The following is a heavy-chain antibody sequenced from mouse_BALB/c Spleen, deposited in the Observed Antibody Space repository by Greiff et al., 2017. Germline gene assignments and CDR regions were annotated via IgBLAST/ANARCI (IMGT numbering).Heavy chain of an antibody. CDR2: IDPENGNT. CDR3: ARTPGL. V-gene: IGHV14-1*02. Sequence: VQLQQSGAELVKPGASVKLSCTASGFNIKDYYMHWVKQRPEQGLEWIGWIDPENGNTIYDPKFQGKASITADTSSNTAYLQLSSLTSEDTAVYYCARTPGLWGQGTSVTVSS. D-gene: IGHD3-1*01. J-gene: IGHJ4*01. CDR1: GFNIKDYY.